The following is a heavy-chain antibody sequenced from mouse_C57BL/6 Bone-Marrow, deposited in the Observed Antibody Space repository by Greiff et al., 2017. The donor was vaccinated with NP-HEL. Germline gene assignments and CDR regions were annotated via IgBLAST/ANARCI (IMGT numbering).Heavy chain of an antibody. V-gene: IGHV1-42*01. CDR2: INPSTGGT. CDR1: GYSFTGYY. J-gene: IGHJ4*01. CDR3: ARPPTVVATDAMDY. Sequence: EVQLQQSGPELVKPGASVKISCKASGYSFTGYYMNWVKQSPEKSLEWIGEINPSTGGTTYNQKFKAKATLTVDKSSSTAYMQLKSLTSEDSAVYYCARPPTVVATDAMDYWGQGTSVTVSS. D-gene: IGHD1-1*01.